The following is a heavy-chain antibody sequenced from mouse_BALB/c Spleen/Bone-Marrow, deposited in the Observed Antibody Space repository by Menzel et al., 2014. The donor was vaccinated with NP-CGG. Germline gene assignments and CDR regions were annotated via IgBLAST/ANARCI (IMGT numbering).Heavy chain of an antibody. V-gene: IGHV1-20*02. D-gene: IGHD2-4*01. CDR1: GYSFTGYF. J-gene: IGHJ2*01. CDR3: ARDYYDYYFDY. Sequence: LVESGPELVKPGASVKISCKASGYSFTGYFMNWVMQSHGKSLEWIGRINPYNGDTFYNQKFKGKATLTVDKSSSTAHMELRSLASEDSAVYYCARDYYDYYFDYWGQGTTFTVSS. CDR2: INPYNGDT.